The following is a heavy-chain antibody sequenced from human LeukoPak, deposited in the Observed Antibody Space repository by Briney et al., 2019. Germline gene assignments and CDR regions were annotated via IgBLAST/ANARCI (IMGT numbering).Heavy chain of an antibody. Sequence: PSETLSLTCAVYGGSFSGYYWSWIRQPPGKGLEWIGEINHSGSTNYNPSLKSRVTISVDTSKNQFSLKLGSVTAADTAVYYCARGVRYYYGSGSSINDYWGQGTLVTVSS. CDR3: ARGVRYYYGSGSSINDY. V-gene: IGHV4-34*01. CDR1: GGSFSGYY. J-gene: IGHJ4*02. D-gene: IGHD3-10*01. CDR2: INHSGST.